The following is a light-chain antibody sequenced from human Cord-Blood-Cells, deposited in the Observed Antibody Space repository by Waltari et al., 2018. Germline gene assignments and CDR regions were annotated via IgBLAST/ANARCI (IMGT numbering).Light chain of an antibody. Sequence: IVMTQSPDSLAVSLGERATINCKSSQSVLYSSNNKNYLAWYQQKPGQPPKLLIYWASTRESRVPDRFSGSGSGTDFTLTISSLQAEDVAVYYCQQYYSTPYTFGQGTKLEIK. CDR2: WAS. V-gene: IGKV4-1*01. CDR1: QSVLYSSNNKNY. CDR3: QQYYSTPYT. J-gene: IGKJ2*01.